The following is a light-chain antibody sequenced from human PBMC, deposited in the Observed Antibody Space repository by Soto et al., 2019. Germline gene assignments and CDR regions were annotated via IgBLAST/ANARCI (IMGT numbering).Light chain of an antibody. CDR3: AVWDESLRGYV. Sequence: SFLTQPPSASGTPGQRVTISCSGSTSNIGSNYVYWYQQFPGTAPKLLIFGKNRRPSGVPDRFSGSKSDTSASLAISGLRSEDEADYYCAVWDESLRGYVLASGTKVNVL. V-gene: IGLV1-47*02. CDR2: GKN. J-gene: IGLJ1*01. CDR1: TSNIGSNY.